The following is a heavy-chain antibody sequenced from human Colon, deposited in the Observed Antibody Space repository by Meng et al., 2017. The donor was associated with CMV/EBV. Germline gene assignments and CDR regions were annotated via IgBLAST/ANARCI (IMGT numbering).Heavy chain of an antibody. V-gene: IGHV3-21*06. Sequence: GESLKISCAASGFSFSDFTMSWVRQAPGKGLEWVSSISRRSTYIYYTDSVKGRFTISRDNAQNSLYLQMNSLRAEETAVYYCARDSFAGPAVKADFFDSWGQGTLVTVSS. J-gene: IGHJ4*02. CDR1: GFSFSDFT. CDR2: ISRRSTYI. CDR3: ARDSFAGPAVKADFFDS.